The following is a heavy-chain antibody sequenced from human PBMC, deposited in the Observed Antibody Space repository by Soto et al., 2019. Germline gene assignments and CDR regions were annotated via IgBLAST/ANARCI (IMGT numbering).Heavy chain of an antibody. CDR1: GFTSSSYW. D-gene: IGHD2-15*01. V-gene: IGHV3-74*01. CDR3: SVVVVVGTGNALGY. Sequence: EVQLVESGGGLVQPGGSLRLSCAASGFTSSSYWMHWVRQAPGKGLVWVSRINSDGSIRNYADSVKGRFTISRDNAKNTLFLQMNSLRPGDTAVYYCSVVVVVGTGNALGYWGQGTLVTVSS. CDR2: INSDGSIR. J-gene: IGHJ4*02.